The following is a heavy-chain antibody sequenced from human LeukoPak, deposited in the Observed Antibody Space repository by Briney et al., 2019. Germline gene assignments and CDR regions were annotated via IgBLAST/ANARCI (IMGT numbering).Heavy chain of an antibody. Sequence: GGSLRLSCAVSGFTFSSYGMHWVRQTPGKGLEWVAVISYDGGQKSYVDSVKGRFTISRDNSKNTLYLQMNSLRPEDMAVYYCAKDFGGIFLTFFSDYWGQGTVVTVSS. CDR3: AKDFGGIFLTFFSDY. D-gene: IGHD3-3*01. J-gene: IGHJ4*02. CDR2: ISYDGGQK. V-gene: IGHV3-30*18. CDR1: GFTFSSYG.